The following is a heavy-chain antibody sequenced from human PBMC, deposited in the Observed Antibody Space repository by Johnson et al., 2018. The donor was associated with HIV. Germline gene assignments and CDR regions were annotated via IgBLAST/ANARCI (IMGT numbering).Heavy chain of an antibody. CDR2: ISSSGSTI. Sequence: EVQLVESGGGLVQPGGSLRLSCAASGFTFSSYAMSWVRQAPGKGLEWVSAISSSGSTIYYADSVKGRFTISRDNAKNSLYLQMNSLRAEDTAVYYCARSLIAAADAFDIWGQGTMVTVSS. D-gene: IGHD6-13*01. CDR3: ARSLIAAADAFDI. J-gene: IGHJ3*02. V-gene: IGHV3-48*04. CDR1: GFTFSSYA.